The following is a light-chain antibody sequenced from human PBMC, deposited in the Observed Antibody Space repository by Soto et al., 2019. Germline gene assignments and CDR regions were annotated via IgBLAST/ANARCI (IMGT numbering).Light chain of an antibody. CDR2: DAS. J-gene: IGKJ4*01. Sequence: EIVLTQSPATLSLSPGERATLSCWASQSVRSYLVWYQQKPGQAPRLLIYDASTRATGIPARFSGSGSGTVFTLTISSLEPEDFAVYYCQHRSSWPITFGGGTKVELK. V-gene: IGKV3-11*01. CDR3: QHRSSWPIT. CDR1: QSVRSY.